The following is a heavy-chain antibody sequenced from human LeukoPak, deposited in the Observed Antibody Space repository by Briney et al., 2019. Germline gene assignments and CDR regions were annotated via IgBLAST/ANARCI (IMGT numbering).Heavy chain of an antibody. CDR1: GFTFDDYG. CDR3: ARGDSSGYSSDAFDI. Sequence: PGGSLRLSCAASGFTFDDYGRSWVRQAPGKGLEWVSGINWNGGSTGYADSVKGRFTISRDNAKNSLYLQMNSLRAEDTALYYCARGDSSGYSSDAFDIWGQGTMVTVSS. V-gene: IGHV3-20*04. D-gene: IGHD3-22*01. J-gene: IGHJ3*02. CDR2: INWNGGST.